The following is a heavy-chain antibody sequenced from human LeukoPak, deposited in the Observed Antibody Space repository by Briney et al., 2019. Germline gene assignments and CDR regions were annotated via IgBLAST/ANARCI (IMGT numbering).Heavy chain of an antibody. CDR3: AKEPDYGGNSFDY. CDR1: GFTFSSHG. Sequence: GGSLRLSCAASGFTFSSHGMHWVRQAPGKGLEWVAFIRYDGSNKYYADSVKGRFTISRDNSKNTLYLQMNSLRAEDTAVYYCAKEPDYGGNSFDYWGQGTLVTVSS. J-gene: IGHJ4*02. V-gene: IGHV3-30*02. CDR2: IRYDGSNK. D-gene: IGHD4-23*01.